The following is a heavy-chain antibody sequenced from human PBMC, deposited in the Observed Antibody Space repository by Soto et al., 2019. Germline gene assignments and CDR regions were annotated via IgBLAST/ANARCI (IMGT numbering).Heavy chain of an antibody. CDR1: GFTFSYNE. D-gene: IGHD3-22*01. V-gene: IGHV3-48*03. J-gene: IGHJ4*02. CDR2: SGSSGSKI. CDR3: VRSYDSSGYFDY. Sequence: GVSLILSWVGSGFTFSYNEMNWVRQTPGKGLEWVSFSGSSGSKIYYAESVKGRFTISRDNAKNSLFLQMNSLRAEDTGVYYCVRSYDSSGYFDYWGQGTMVTVSS.